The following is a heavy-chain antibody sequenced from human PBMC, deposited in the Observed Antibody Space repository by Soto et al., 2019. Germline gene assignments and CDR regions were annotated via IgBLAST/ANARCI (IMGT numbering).Heavy chain of an antibody. Sequence: ELQLVESGGGLVQPGGSLRLSCVASGFTLSSYGMHWVRQAPGKGLVWVSRINSDGSSRTYADSVRGRLTISRDNAKNTLYPQTNRLRAEDTAVYYCATGAATMSAYYDCVDVWGKGTTVTVSS. V-gene: IGHV3-74*01. CDR1: GFTLSSYG. D-gene: IGHD1-26*01. CDR2: INSDGSSR. J-gene: IGHJ6*03. CDR3: ATGAATMSAYYDCVDV.